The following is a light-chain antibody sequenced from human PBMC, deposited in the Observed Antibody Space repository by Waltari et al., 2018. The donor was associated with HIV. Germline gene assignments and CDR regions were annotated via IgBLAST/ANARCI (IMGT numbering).Light chain of an antibody. Sequence: DIQMTQSPSSLSASVGDRVTITCRTSQGIRTDLGWYQQKPGKAPKRLIHGASTLQSGVPSRFSGSGFGTEFTLTSSSLQPEDSATYYGLQHNSYPWTFGQGTKVEIK. J-gene: IGKJ1*01. V-gene: IGKV1-17*01. CDR3: LQHNSYPWT. CDR1: QGIRTD. CDR2: GAS.